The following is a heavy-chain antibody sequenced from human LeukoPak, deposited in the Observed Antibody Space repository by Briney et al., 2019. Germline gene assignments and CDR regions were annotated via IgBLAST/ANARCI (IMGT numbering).Heavy chain of an antibody. D-gene: IGHD6-13*01. CDR1: GFTFSSYS. J-gene: IGHJ4*02. V-gene: IGHV3-48*04. CDR3: ARDPNPRSSGSRHFDY. Sequence: TGGSLRLSCAASGFTFSSYSMNWVRQAPGKGLEWVPYISSSSSTIYYADSVKGRFTISRDNAKNSLYLQMNSLRAEDTAVYYCARDPNPRSSGSRHFDYWGQGTLVTVSS. CDR2: ISSSSSTI.